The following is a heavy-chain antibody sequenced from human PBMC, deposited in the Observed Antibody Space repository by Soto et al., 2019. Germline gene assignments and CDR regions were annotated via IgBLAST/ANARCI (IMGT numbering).Heavy chain of an antibody. CDR1: GYTFTSYA. J-gene: IGHJ4*02. CDR2: INAGNGNT. Sequence: QVQLVQSGAEEKKPGASVKVSCKASGYTFTSYAMHWVRQAPGQRLEWMGWINAGNGNTKYSQKFQGRVTITRDTSASTAYMELSSLRSEDTAVYYCARYYVDTAMVSVFDYWGQGTLVTVSS. V-gene: IGHV1-3*05. D-gene: IGHD5-18*01. CDR3: ARYYVDTAMVSVFDY.